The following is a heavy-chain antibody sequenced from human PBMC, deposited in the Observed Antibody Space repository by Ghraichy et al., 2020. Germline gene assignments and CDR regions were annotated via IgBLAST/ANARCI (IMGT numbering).Heavy chain of an antibody. J-gene: IGHJ6*02. CDR3: ARDVLYCSSTSCYLDAHYYYGMDV. D-gene: IGHD2-2*01. CDR2: IKQDGSEK. CDR1: GFTFSSYW. V-gene: IGHV3-7*03. Sequence: GGSLRLSCAASGFTFSSYWMSWVRQAPGKGLEWVANIKQDGSEKYYVDSVKGRFTISRDNAKNSLYLQMNSLRAEDTAVYYCARDVLYCSSTSCYLDAHYYYGMDVWGQGTTVTVSS.